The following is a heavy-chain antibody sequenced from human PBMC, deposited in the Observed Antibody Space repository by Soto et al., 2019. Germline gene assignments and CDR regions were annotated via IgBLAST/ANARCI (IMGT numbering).Heavy chain of an antibody. V-gene: IGHV1-3*01. D-gene: IGHD2-15*01. CDR2: INAGNGNT. CDR3: ARELQGLYYFDY. J-gene: IGHJ4*02. CDR1: GYTFISYA. Sequence: ASVKVSCKASGYTFISYAIHWVRQAPGQRLEWMGWINAGNGNTKYSQKFQGRVTITRDTSARTAYMELTSLRSEDTAVYYCARELQGLYYFDYWGQGTLVTVYS.